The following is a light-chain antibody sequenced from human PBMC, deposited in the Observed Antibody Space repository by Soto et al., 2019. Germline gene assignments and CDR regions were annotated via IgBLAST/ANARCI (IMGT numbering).Light chain of an antibody. CDR3: TSYTSDTTNV. V-gene: IGLV2-14*01. CDR1: STDVGRYNY. J-gene: IGLJ1*01. Sequence: QSVLTQPASVSGSPGQSITISCTGTSTDVGRYNYVSWYQQHPGKAPKLMVYDVSNRPSWVSNRFSGSKSGITASLTISGLQAEDEADYYCTSYTSDTTNVFGTVTKVTDL. CDR2: DVS.